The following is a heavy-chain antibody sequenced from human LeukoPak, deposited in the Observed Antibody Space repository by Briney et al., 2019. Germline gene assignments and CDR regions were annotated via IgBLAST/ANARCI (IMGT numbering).Heavy chain of an antibody. CDR1: RFALSTYS. J-gene: IGHJ4*02. CDR3: TRDFVF. V-gene: IGHV3-7*01. CDR2: INQDGSVK. Sequence: PVRSLRLSCAPSRFALSTYSIDSVRQAPGKGLEWVGNINQDGSVKHYVDSVRGRFTISRDNARNSVYLQMSALRVEDTAVYYCTRDFVFWGQGSLVTASS. D-gene: IGHD3-3*01.